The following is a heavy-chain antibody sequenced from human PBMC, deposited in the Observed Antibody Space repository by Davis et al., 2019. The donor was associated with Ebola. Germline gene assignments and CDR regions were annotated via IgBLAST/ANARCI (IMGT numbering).Heavy chain of an antibody. CDR2: ISQSGST. Sequence: SETLSLTCAVSGDSISGSNWWSWVRQPPGKGLEWIGEISQSGSTNYNPSLKSRVTISVDKSKNQFSLKLSSVTAADTAVYYCARSSAGVGATTTPWGQGTLVTVSS. CDR3: ARSSAGVGATTTP. V-gene: IGHV4-4*02. CDR1: GDSISGSNW. D-gene: IGHD1-26*01. J-gene: IGHJ5*02.